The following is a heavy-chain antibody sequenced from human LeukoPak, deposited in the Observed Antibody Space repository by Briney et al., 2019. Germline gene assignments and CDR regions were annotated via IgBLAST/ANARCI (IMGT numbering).Heavy chain of an antibody. CDR1: GDSISSSSFT. J-gene: IGHJ3*02. CDR2: TYYMSNWYN. Sequence: HSQTLSLTCAISGDSISSSSFTWNWIRQSPSRRLEWLGRTYYMSNWYNDYAVSVKSRLIINPDTSKNQFSLHLNFVTPEDTAVYYCARADMIRARQFDAFDTWGQGTMVTVSS. D-gene: IGHD3-10*01. CDR3: ARADMIRARQFDAFDT. V-gene: IGHV6-1*01.